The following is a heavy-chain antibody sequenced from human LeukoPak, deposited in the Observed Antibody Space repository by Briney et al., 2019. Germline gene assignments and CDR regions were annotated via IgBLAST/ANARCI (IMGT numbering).Heavy chain of an antibody. Sequence: SETLSLNCTVSGGSIGNFFWSWIRQSPGEGLEWIGFIYENGRTSYNPSLKSRVTISVDMSKNQFSLRLTSMTAADTAVYYCARDWELGHWGRGILVTVTS. J-gene: IGHJ4*02. CDR3: ARDWELGH. CDR2: IYENGRT. D-gene: IGHD1-26*01. CDR1: GGSIGNFF. V-gene: IGHV4-59*01.